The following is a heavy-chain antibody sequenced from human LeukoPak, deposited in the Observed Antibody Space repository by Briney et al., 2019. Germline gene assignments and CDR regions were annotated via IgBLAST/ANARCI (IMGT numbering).Heavy chain of an antibody. V-gene: IGHV3-7*05. CDR1: GFTFSSYW. J-gene: IGHJ4*02. Sequence: GGSLRLSCAASGFTFSSYWMSWVRQAPGKGLEWVANIKQDGSEKYYVDSVKGRFTISRDNAKNSLYLQTNSLRAEDTAVYYCAREVTMVRGVGDFDYWGQGTLVTVSS. D-gene: IGHD3-10*01. CDR3: AREVTMVRGVGDFDY. CDR2: IKQDGSEK.